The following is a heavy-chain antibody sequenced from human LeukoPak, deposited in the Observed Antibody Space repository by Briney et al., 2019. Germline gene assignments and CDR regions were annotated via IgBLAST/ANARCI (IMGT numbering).Heavy chain of an antibody. CDR1: GFTFSSYR. CDR3: AKDRNRYCSGGSCLPEA. Sequence: GGSLRLSCAASGFTFSSYRMHWVRQAPGKGLEWGAVISYDGSNKYYADSVKGRFTSSRDNSKNTLYLQMNSLRAEDTAVYYCAKDRNRYCSGGSCLPEAWGQGTLVTVSS. V-gene: IGHV3-30*18. CDR2: ISYDGSNK. J-gene: IGHJ4*02. D-gene: IGHD2-15*01.